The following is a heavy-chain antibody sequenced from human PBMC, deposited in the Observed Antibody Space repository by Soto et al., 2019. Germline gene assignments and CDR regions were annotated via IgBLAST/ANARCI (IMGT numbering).Heavy chain of an antibody. D-gene: IGHD1-26*01. CDR3: AKRELLPKCFDS. CDR1: GFTFIGYA. V-gene: IGHV3-23*01. Sequence: PGGSLRLSCAASGFTFIGYAMNWVRQAPGKGLEWVSALRGSGGSTYYADSVKGRFTISRDNSKNTLYLQMNSLRVEDTAVYYCAKRELLPKCFDSWGQGTLVTVSS. J-gene: IGHJ5*01. CDR2: LRGSGGST.